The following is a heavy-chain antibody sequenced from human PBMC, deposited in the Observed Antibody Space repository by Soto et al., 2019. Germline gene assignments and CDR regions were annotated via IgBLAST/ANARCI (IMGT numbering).Heavy chain of an antibody. V-gene: IGHV3-11*06. CDR3: ARSGGGYYPWYFDY. J-gene: IGHJ4*02. Sequence: GESLKISCAASGFTVSDYYMSWIRQAPGKGLEWVSHISRSNSYTNYADSVKGRFTISRDNAKNSLYLQMNSLRAEDTAVYYCARSGGGYYPWYFDYWGQGTLVTVSS. CDR1: GFTVSDYY. D-gene: IGHD3-22*01. CDR2: ISRSNSYT.